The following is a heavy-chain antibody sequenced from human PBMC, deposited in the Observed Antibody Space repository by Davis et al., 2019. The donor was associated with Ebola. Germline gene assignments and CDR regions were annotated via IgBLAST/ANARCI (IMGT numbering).Heavy chain of an antibody. D-gene: IGHD1-26*01. CDR2: ISSSSSYT. J-gene: IGHJ4*02. V-gene: IGHV3-11*06. CDR1: GFTFSDYY. Sequence: PGGSLRLSCAASGFTFSDYYMSWIRQAPGKGLEWISYISSSSSYTNYADSVKGRFTISRDNAKNSLYLQMNSLRAEDTAVYYCARDGWVVGAVTGFDYWGQGTLVTVSS. CDR3: ARDGWVVGAVTGFDY.